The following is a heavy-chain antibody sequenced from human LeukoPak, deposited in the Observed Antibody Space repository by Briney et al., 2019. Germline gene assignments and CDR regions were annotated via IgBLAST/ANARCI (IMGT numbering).Heavy chain of an antibody. Sequence: PSETLSLTCTVSGGSISSSTYYWGWIRQPPGKGLEWIGSIYYSGSTYYNPSLKSRATISVDTSKNQFSLKLSSVTAADTAVYYCASEKPGIVGAVDYWGQGTLVTVSS. CDR2: IYYSGST. V-gene: IGHV4-39*01. J-gene: IGHJ4*02. D-gene: IGHD1-26*01. CDR3: ASEKPGIVGAVDY. CDR1: GGSISSSTYY.